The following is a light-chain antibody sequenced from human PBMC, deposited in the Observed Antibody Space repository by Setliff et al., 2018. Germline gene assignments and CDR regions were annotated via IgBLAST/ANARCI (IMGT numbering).Light chain of an antibody. CDR3: CSYVTGGTLA. V-gene: IGLV2-14*03. CDR1: SRDVGGNKY. Sequence: QSALTQPAPVSGSPGQSITISCTGTSRDVGGNKYVSWYQHHPGKAPKLIIYDVINRPSGISNRFSGSKSGNTASLTISGLQAEDEGDYYCCSYVTGGTLAFGGGTKVTVL. CDR2: DVI. J-gene: IGLJ3*02.